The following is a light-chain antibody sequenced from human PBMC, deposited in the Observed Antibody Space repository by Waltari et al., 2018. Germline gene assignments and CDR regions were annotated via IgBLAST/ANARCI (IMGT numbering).Light chain of an antibody. Sequence: QSALTQPASVSGSPGQSITFSCTGTGSDVGGYDYVSWYQQHPGKVPKLMIYEVSNRPSGVSNRFSCSKSGNTASLTISGRQAEDEADYYCLSYTSSSTYVFGTGTKVTVL. CDR1: GSDVGGYDY. CDR2: EVS. CDR3: LSYTSSSTYV. J-gene: IGLJ1*01. V-gene: IGLV2-14*01.